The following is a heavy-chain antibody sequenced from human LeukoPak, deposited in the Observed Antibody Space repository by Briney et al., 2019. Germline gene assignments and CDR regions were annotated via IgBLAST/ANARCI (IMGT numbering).Heavy chain of an antibody. D-gene: IGHD6-19*01. J-gene: IGHJ5*01. CDR3: ARPVSGGLAVTADWFHP. V-gene: IGHV3-74*01. CDR1: GFTFTTSW. CDR2: IESDGTST. Sequence: GGSLRLSCAASGFTFTTSWMHWFRQAPGKGLVWVSRIESDGTSTTYADSVKGRFTISRDNSKNTLYLQVNTLRADDTATYYCARPVSGGLAVTADWFHPWGQGTLVVVSS.